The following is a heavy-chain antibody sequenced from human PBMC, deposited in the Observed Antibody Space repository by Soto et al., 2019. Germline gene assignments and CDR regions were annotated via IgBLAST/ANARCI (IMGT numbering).Heavy chain of an antibody. V-gene: IGHV1-69*12. CDR3: ASQTGTTGNYYYGRDV. D-gene: IGHD1-1*01. CDR2: IIPIFGTA. Sequence: QVQLVQSGAEVKKPGSSVKVSCKASGGTFSRYGISWVRQAPGQGLEWMGGIIPIFGTANYAQKFQGRVTITADESTSTAYMELSSLRSEVTAVYYCASQTGTTGNYYYGRDVWGQWTTVTVSS. CDR1: GGTFSRYG. J-gene: IGHJ6*02.